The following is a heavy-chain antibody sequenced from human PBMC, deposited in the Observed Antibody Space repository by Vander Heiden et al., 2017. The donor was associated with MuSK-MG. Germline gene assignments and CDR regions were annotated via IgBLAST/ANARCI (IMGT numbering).Heavy chain of an antibody. CDR3: AKYAAEYYYYYGMDV. CDR1: GFTFSRYW. Sequence: EVQLVESGGGLVQPGGSLRLSCAASGFTFSRYWMSWVRQAPGKGLEWVANIKQDGSEKYYVDSVKGRFTISRDNAKNSLYLQMNSLRAEDTAVYYCAKYAAEYYYYYGMDVWGQGTTVTVSS. CDR2: IKQDGSEK. D-gene: IGHD6-13*01. J-gene: IGHJ6*02. V-gene: IGHV3-7*02.